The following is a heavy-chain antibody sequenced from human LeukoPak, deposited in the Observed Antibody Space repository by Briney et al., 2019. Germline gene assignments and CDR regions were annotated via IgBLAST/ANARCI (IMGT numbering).Heavy chain of an antibody. V-gene: IGHV3-23*01. J-gene: IGHJ4*02. Sequence: GGSLRLSCVASGFTFSNYGMNWVRQAPGEGLEWVSVSGGGGGTYYVDSVKGRFTISTDNSKKTLYLQMNSLRAEDTALYYCAKARGGTYRTYYFDYWGQGTLVTVSS. CDR2: SGGGGGT. CDR3: AKARGGTYRTYYFDY. D-gene: IGHD1-26*01. CDR1: GFTFSNYG.